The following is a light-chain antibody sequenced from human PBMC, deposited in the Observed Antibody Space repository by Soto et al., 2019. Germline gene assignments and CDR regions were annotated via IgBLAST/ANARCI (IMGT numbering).Light chain of an antibody. CDR1: QSVSSSY. CDR2: GAS. J-gene: IGKJ2*01. V-gene: IGKV3-20*01. Sequence: EIVLTQSPGTLSLSPGERATLSCRASQSVSSSYLAWYQQKPGQAPRLLIYGASSRATGIPARFSGSGSGTDFTLTISRLEPEDVAVYFCQQYGSSPLMYTFGQGTKLEIK. CDR3: QQYGSSPLMYT.